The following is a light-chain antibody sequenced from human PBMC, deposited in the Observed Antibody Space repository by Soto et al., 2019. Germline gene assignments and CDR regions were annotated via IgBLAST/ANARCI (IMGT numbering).Light chain of an antibody. V-gene: IGLV2-14*01. CDR3: SSYTSGSTLCV. J-gene: IGLJ1*01. Sequence: QSALTQPASVSGSPGQSISISCTGTSSDVGGYNYVSWYQQHPGKAPKLLIFEVSNRPSGVSNRFSGSKSGRTASLTISGLQAEEEADYYCSSYTSGSTLCVFGTGTKLTVL. CDR1: SSDVGGYNY. CDR2: EVS.